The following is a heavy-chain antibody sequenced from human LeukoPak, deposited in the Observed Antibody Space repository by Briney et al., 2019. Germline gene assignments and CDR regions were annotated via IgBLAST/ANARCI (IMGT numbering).Heavy chain of an antibody. CDR2: ISYDGSNK. CDR3: ARDGSSGSDY. D-gene: IGHD6-19*01. V-gene: IGHV3-30*01. Sequence: PGGSLRLSCAASGFTFSSYATHWVRQAPGKGLEWVAVISYDGSNKYYADSVKGRFTISRDNSKNTLYLQMNSLRAEDTAVYYCARDGSSGSDYWGQGTLVTVSS. CDR1: GFTFSSYA. J-gene: IGHJ4*02.